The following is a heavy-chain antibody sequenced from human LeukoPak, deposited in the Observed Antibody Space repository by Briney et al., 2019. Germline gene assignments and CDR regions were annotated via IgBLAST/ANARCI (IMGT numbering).Heavy chain of an antibody. J-gene: IGHJ6*02. CDR3: ARDLDIVVVAAAVRHYGLDV. CDR1: GYTFTGYY. CDR2: INPNSGDT. D-gene: IGHD2-15*01. Sequence: ASVKVSCKASGYTFTGYYMHWVRQAPGQGLEWMGWINPNSGDTNYAQKFQGRVTMTTDTSTTTAYMELRSLRSDDTAVYYCARDLDIVVVAAAVRHYGLDVWGQGTTVTVSS. V-gene: IGHV1-2*02.